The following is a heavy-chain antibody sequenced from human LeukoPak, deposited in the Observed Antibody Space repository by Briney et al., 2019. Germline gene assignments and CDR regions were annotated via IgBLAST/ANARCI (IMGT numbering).Heavy chain of an antibody. V-gene: IGHV3-30*18. Sequence: GRSLRLSCAASGFTFSSYGMHWVRQAPGKGLEWVAVIWYGGSNKYYADSVKGRFTISRDNSKDTLYLQMNSLRAEDTAVYYCAKASGTNNWGNWFDPWGQGTLVTVSS. J-gene: IGHJ5*02. D-gene: IGHD1-7*01. CDR1: GFTFSSYG. CDR2: IWYGGSNK. CDR3: AKASGTNNWGNWFDP.